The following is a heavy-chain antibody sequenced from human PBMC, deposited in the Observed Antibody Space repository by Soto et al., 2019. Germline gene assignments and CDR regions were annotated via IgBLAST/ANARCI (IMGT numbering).Heavy chain of an antibody. J-gene: IGHJ3*02. V-gene: IGHV3-66*01. Sequence: EVQLVESGGGLVQPGGSLRLSCAASGFTVSSNYMSWVRQAPGKGLEWVSVIYSGGSTCYADSVKGRFTISRDNSKNTLYIQMNSLRAEDTAVYYCARAVAWMVRGVIMHTPYACDIWGQGTMVTVSS. CDR3: ARAVAWMVRGVIMHTPYACDI. CDR2: IYSGGST. CDR1: GFTVSSNY. D-gene: IGHD3-10*01.